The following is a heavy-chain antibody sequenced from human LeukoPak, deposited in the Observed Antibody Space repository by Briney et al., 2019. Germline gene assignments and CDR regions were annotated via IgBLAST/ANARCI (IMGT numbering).Heavy chain of an antibody. V-gene: IGHV3-9*01. J-gene: IGHJ4*02. CDR2: ISWNSGSI. CDR3: AKDSWYDILTGSDLDY. CDR1: GFTFDDYA. D-gene: IGHD3-9*01. Sequence: PGGSLRLSCAASGFTFDDYAMHWVRQAPGKGLEWVSGISWNSGSIGYADSVKGRFTISRDNAKNSLYLQMNSLRAEDTALYYCAKDSWYDILTGSDLDYWGQGTLVTVSS.